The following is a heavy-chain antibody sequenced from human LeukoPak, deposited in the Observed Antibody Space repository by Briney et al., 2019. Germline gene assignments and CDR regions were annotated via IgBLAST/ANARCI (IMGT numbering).Heavy chain of an antibody. CDR3: VRHSETYGMDV. J-gene: IGHJ6*02. V-gene: IGHV4-59*12. CDR2: IYYSGST. Sequence: SSETLSLTCTVSGGSISSYYWSWIRQPPGKGPEWIGYIYYSGSTNYNPSLKSRVTISVDKSKNQFSLKLSSVTAADTAVYYCVRHSETYGMDVWGQGTTVTVSS. CDR1: GGSISSYY. D-gene: IGHD3-10*01.